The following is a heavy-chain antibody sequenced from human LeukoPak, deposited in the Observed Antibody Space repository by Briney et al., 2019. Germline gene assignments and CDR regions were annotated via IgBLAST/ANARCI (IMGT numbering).Heavy chain of an antibody. CDR3: AREPFWSGYYSNLHFDY. V-gene: IGHV3-23*01. CDR2: ISGSGDIT. J-gene: IGHJ4*02. CDR1: GFIFSSYV. D-gene: IGHD3-3*01. Sequence: TGGSLRLSCAASGFIFSSYVMSWVRQAPGKGLEWVSSISGSGDITYHADSVKGRFTISRDNSKNMLYLEVNSLRAEDTAVYYCAREPFWSGYYSNLHFDYWGQGTLVTVSS.